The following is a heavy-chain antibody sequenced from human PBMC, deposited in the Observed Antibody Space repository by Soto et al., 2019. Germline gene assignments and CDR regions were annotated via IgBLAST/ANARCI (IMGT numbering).Heavy chain of an antibody. CDR1: GFTVSNFY. J-gene: IGHJ4*02. D-gene: IGHD3-3*01. V-gene: IGHV3-66*01. CDR2: ISSGGST. Sequence: GGSLRLSCAASGFTVSNFYMTWVRQAPGKGLEWVSVISSGGSTYYADSVKGRFTISRDNSKNTLYLEMNSLRAGDTAVYYCAGDTLGGAYDFCHGGQGTLVTVSS. CDR3: AGDTLGGAYDFCH.